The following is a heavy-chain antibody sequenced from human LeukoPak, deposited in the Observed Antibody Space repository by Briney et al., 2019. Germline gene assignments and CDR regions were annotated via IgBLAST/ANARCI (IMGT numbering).Heavy chain of an antibody. V-gene: IGHV3-30-3*01. Sequence: PGGSLRLSCAASGFTFSSYAMHWVRQAPGKGLEWVAVISYDGSNKYYADSVKGRFTISRDNSKNTLYLQMNSLRAEDTAVYYCARDQGKAVAGSGWFDPWGQGTLVTVSS. CDR1: GFTFSSYA. CDR2: ISYDGSNK. D-gene: IGHD6-19*01. J-gene: IGHJ5*02. CDR3: ARDQGKAVAGSGWFDP.